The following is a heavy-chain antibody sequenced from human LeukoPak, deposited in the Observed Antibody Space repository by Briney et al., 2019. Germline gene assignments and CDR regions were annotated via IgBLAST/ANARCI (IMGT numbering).Heavy chain of an antibody. J-gene: IGHJ3*02. CDR1: GYTFTSYD. Sequence: ASVKVSCKAFGYTFTSYDINWVRQATGQGLEWMGWMNPNSGNTGYAQKFQGRVTITRNTSISTAYMELSSLRSEDTAVYYCARGGVYYDFWSGYHDAFDIWGQGTMVTVSS. CDR3: ARGGVYYDFWSGYHDAFDI. D-gene: IGHD3-3*01. V-gene: IGHV1-8*03. CDR2: MNPNSGNT.